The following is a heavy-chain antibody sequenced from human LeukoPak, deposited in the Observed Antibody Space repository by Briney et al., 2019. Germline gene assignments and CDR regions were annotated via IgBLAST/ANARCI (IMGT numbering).Heavy chain of an antibody. CDR1: GFTFSSYA. Sequence: GGSLRLSCAASGFTFSSYAMNWVRQAPGKGLEWIPATSGSGGSTYYADSVKGRFTISRDKSKNTLYLQMNSLRAEDTAVYYCAKRGAEVGVTVAPGDYWGQGTLVTVSS. V-gene: IGHV3-23*01. J-gene: IGHJ4*02. CDR2: TSGSGGST. CDR3: AKRGAEVGVTVAPGDY. D-gene: IGHD3-16*02.